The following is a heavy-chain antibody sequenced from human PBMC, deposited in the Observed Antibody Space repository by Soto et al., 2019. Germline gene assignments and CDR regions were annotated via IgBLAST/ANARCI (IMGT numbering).Heavy chain of an antibody. Sequence: GGSLRLSCAASGFTFSSYAMHWVRQAPGKGLEWVAVISYDGSNKYYADSVKGRFTISRDNSKNTLYLQMNSLRAEDTAVYYCAPPGRYWGQGTLVTVSS. CDR2: ISYDGSNK. CDR3: APPGRY. V-gene: IGHV3-30-3*01. CDR1: GFTFSSYA. J-gene: IGHJ4*02. D-gene: IGHD7-27*01.